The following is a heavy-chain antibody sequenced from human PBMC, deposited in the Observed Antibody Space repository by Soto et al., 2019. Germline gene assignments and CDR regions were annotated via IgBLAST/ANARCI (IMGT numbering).Heavy chain of an antibody. CDR2: ISVGSGHI. V-gene: IGHV3-21*06. D-gene: IGHD1-26*01. Sequence: GWSLRLSCAASGFTFSSYSMNWVRQAPGKGLEWVSSISVGSGHIYYADSVKGRFTISRDNAKNSLYLQMNSLRAEDTAIYYCARDIDWYSNSSGFDNWGQGT. CDR1: GFTFSSYS. J-gene: IGHJ4*02. CDR3: ARDIDWYSNSSGFDN.